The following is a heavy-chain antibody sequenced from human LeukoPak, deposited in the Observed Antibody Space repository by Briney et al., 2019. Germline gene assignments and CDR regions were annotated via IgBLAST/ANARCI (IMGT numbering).Heavy chain of an antibody. CDR1: GGSFSGYY. CDR2: INHSGST. D-gene: IGHD1-1*01. Sequence: SETLSLTCAVYGGSFSGYYWSWIRQPPGKGLEWIGKINHSGSTNYNPSLKSRVTISVDTSKNQFSLKLSSVTAADTAVYYCARERRSRYNAPPLGRYYYYMDVWGKGTTVTVSS. J-gene: IGHJ6*03. V-gene: IGHV4-34*01. CDR3: ARERRSRYNAPPLGRYYYYMDV.